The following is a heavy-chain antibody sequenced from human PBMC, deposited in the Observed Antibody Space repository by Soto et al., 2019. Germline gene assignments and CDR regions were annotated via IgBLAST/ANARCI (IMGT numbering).Heavy chain of an antibody. CDR1: GYIFSTYW. CDR2: IFPGDSDT. J-gene: IGHJ5*02. V-gene: IGHV5-51*01. Sequence: GESLKISCRGSGYIFSTYWIGWVRQMPGEGLEWMGIIFPGDSDTRYSPSFQGQVTISADKSINAAYLQWSSLKPSDTAIYYCARVSSRPTVVADWLDPWGQGTLVTVSS. D-gene: IGHD1-1*01. CDR3: ARVSSRPTVVADWLDP.